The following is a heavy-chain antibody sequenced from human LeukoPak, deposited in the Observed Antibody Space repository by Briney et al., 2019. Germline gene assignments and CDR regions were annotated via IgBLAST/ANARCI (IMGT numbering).Heavy chain of an antibody. CDR1: GGTFSSYA. V-gene: IGHV1-69*13. Sequence: SVKVSCKASGGTFSSYAISWVRQAPGQGLEWMGGIIPIFGTANYAQKFQGRVTITADESTSTAYMELSSLRSEDTAVYYCARDSGSYYMTDNWFDPWGQGTLVTVSS. D-gene: IGHD1-26*01. J-gene: IGHJ5*02. CDR2: IIPIFGTA. CDR3: ARDSGSYYMTDNWFDP.